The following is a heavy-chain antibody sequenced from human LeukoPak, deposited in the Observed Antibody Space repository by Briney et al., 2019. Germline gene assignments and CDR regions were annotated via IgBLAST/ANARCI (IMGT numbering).Heavy chain of an antibody. Sequence: ASVKVSCKASGYTFTSYYMHWVRQAPGQGLEWMGIINPSGGSTSYAQKFQGRVTMTRDMSTSTVYMELSSLRSEDTAVYYCARGYYDFWSGYYIMGWFDPWGQGTLVTVYS. CDR2: INPSGGST. V-gene: IGHV1-46*01. CDR3: ARGYYDFWSGYYIMGWFDP. J-gene: IGHJ5*02. D-gene: IGHD3-3*01. CDR1: GYTFTSYY.